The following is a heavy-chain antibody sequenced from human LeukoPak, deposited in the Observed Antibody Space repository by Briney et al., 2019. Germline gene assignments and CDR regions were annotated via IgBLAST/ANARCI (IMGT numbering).Heavy chain of an antibody. CDR1: GGSISSSSYY. CDR2: IYYSGST. D-gene: IGHD3-22*01. J-gene: IGHJ6*03. Sequence: SETLSLTCTVSGGSISSSSYYWGWIRQPPGKGLEWIGSIYYSGSTYYNPSLKSRVTISVDTSKNQFSLKLSSVTAADTAVNYCASTHYYDSSGYYGDYYYYMDVWGKGTTVTISS. CDR3: ASTHYYDSSGYYGDYYYYMDV. V-gene: IGHV4-39*01.